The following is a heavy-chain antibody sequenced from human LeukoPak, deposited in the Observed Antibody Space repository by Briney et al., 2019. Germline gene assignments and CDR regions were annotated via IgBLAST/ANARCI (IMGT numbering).Heavy chain of an antibody. CDR1: GFTFSTFA. D-gene: IGHD6-19*01. V-gene: IGHV3-23*01. CDR2: ISDSGGST. CDR3: VQQWMVLGAFDI. Sequence: GGSLRLSCAASGFTFSTFAMSWVRQAPGKGPEWVSSISDSGGSTYHADSVKGRFTISRDNSKNTLYLQMKSLRAEDTAVHYCVQQWMVLGAFDIWGQGTIVTVSS. J-gene: IGHJ3*02.